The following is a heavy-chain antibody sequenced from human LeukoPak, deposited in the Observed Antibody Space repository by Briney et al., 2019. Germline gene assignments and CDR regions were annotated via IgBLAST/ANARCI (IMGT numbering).Heavy chain of an antibody. J-gene: IGHJ4*02. CDR1: GYTFTSYD. CDR2: MNPNSGNT. Sequence: ASVKVSCKASGYTFTSYDINWVRQATGQGLEWMGWMNPNSGNTGYAQKFQGRVTITADKSTSTAYMELSSLRSEDTAVYYCARSFAAAAGPFDYWGQGTLVTVSS. V-gene: IGHV1-8*01. CDR3: ARSFAAAAGPFDY. D-gene: IGHD6-13*01.